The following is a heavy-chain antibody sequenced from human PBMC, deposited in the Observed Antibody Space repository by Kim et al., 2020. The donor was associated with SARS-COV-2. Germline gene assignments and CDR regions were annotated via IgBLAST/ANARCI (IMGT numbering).Heavy chain of an antibody. CDR1: GGSINKYY. V-gene: IGHV4-59*01. CDR3: ARCGYDNDYERDYYCYMDV. CDR2: ISSSGST. Sequence: SETLSLTCTVSGGSINKYYWNWIRHPPGKGLEWIGCISSSGSTKYNASLKSRLTISADTSKNQFSLEVTSVTAADTAVYFCARCGYDNDYERDYYCYMDVWGRGTTVTVSS. D-gene: IGHD5-18*01. J-gene: IGHJ6*03.